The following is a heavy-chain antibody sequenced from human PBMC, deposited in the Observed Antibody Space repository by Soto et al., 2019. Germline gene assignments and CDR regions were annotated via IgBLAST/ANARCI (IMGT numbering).Heavy chain of an antibody. D-gene: IGHD3-22*01. J-gene: IGHJ3*02. V-gene: IGHV3-53*01. Sequence: EVQLVESGGGLIQPGGSLRLSCAASGFTVSSNYMSWVRQAPGKGLEWVSVIYSGGSTYYADSVKGRFTISRDNSKNPLYLQMNSLRAEDTAVYYCARATPAYPGSSGYYVLGAFDIWGQGTMVTVSS. CDR3: ARATPAYPGSSGYYVLGAFDI. CDR1: GFTVSSNY. CDR2: IYSGGST.